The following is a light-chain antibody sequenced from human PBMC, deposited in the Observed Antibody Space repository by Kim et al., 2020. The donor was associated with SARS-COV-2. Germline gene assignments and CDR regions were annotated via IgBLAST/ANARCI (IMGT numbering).Light chain of an antibody. J-gene: IGLJ2*01. V-gene: IGLV3-1*01. CDR1: KLGDKY. CDR3: QAWDSSTAV. CDR2: QDS. Sequence: SYELTQPPSVSVSPGQTASITCYGDKLGDKYACWYQQKPGQSPVLVIYQDSKRPSGIPERFSGSNSGNTATLTISGTQAMDEADYYCQAWDSSTAVFGGGTHLTVL.